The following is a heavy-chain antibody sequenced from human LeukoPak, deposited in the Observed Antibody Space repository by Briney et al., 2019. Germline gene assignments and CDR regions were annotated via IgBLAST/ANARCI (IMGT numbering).Heavy chain of an antibody. CDR2: ISGSGGST. CDR1: GFTFSSYA. V-gene: IGHV3-23*01. CDR3: AKSFTIFGVVSRMYYFDY. D-gene: IGHD3-3*01. Sequence: QPGGLLRLSCAASGFTFSSYAMSWVREAPGKGLEWVSAISGSGGSTYDADSVKGRFTISRDNSKTTLYIQMNSLRADDTAVYYCAKSFTIFGVVSRMYYFDYWGQGTLVTVSS. J-gene: IGHJ4*02.